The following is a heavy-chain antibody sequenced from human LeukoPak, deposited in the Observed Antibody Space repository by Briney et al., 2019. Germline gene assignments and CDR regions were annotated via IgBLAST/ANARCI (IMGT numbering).Heavy chain of an antibody. CDR1: GLTFSSYA. CDR3: AKDSLADSSGYSYRDCYDF. CDR2: ISGSASST. Sequence: WGSLRLSCAASGLTFSSYAMTWVRQAPGKGLEWVSTISGSASSTYYADSVKGRFTISRDNSKNTLYLQMNTLRAEDTDVYYCAKDSLADSSGYSYRDCYDFWGQGTLVTVSS. J-gene: IGHJ4*02. V-gene: IGHV3-23*01. D-gene: IGHD3-22*01.